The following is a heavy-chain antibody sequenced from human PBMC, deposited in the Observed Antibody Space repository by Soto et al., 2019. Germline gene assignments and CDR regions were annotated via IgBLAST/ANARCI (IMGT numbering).Heavy chain of an antibody. CDR1: GYSFTDFG. V-gene: IGHV1-18*01. J-gene: IGHJ4*02. CDR3: ARGHNICTGWKFEF. D-gene: IGHD3-10*02. Sequence: QAQLVQSGSEVKKPGASVKVSCKASGYSFTDFGVHWVRQAPGQGLEWLGWISAYNGNRVYAQRFQGRLTVTTDKSRDTPYLELTNLRTDDTAIYYGARGHNICTGWKFEFWGQGTLVTVSS. CDR2: ISAYNGNR.